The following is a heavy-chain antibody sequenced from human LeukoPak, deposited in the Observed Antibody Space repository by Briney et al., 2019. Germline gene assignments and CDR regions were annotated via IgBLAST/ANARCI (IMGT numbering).Heavy chain of an antibody. Sequence: ASVKVSCKASGYTFTSYYMHWVRQAPGQGLEWMGIINPSGGSTSYAQKFQGRVTMTRDTSTSTVYMELSSLRSEDTAVYYCARDLRSSTSCHPGDYWGQGTLVTVSS. V-gene: IGHV1-46*01. CDR1: GYTFTSYY. D-gene: IGHD2-2*01. CDR2: INPSGGST. J-gene: IGHJ4*02. CDR3: ARDLRSSTSCHPGDY.